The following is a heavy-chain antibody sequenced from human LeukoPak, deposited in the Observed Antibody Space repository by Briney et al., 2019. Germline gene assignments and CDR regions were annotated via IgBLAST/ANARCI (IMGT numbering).Heavy chain of an antibody. CDR2: INPXSGGT. V-gene: IGHV1-2*02. D-gene: IGHD6-13*01. Sequence: GASVKVSCKASGYTFTGYYMHXXRQAPGQGXXXXGWINPXSGGTNYAQKFXXRVTMTRDTSISTAYMELSRLRSDDTAVYYCASTFEQLVYFDYWGQGTLVTVSS. CDR1: GYTFTGYY. CDR3: ASTFEQLVYFDY. J-gene: IGHJ4*02.